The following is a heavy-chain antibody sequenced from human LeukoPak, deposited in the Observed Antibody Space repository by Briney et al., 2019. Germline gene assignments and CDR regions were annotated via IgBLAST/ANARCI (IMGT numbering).Heavy chain of an antibody. CDR1: GDNVSSNSLA. Sequence: SQTLSLTCAISGDNVSSNSLAWNWIRQSPSRGLEWLGRPYYRSKWYTDYAVSVKGRITVNPDTSKNQFSLQLNSVTPEDTAVYYCARGGGYCTTTICYSAWFGPWGQGTLVTVSS. D-gene: IGHD2-2*01. J-gene: IGHJ5*02. CDR3: ARGGGYCTTTICYSAWFGP. CDR2: PYYRSKWYT. V-gene: IGHV6-1*01.